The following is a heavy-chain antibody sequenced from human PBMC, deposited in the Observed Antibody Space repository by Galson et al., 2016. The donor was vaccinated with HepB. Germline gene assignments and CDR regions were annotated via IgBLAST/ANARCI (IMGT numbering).Heavy chain of an antibody. Sequence: LSCAASGFTVSDNYMSWVRQAPGKGLEWVSTIYTGGSTFYADSVKGRFTISGDNPKNTLYLQMTGLRAEDTARYYCARDTTFYYGSADWGQGTLVTVSS. CDR1: GFTVSDNY. CDR2: IYTGGST. D-gene: IGHD3-10*01. J-gene: IGHJ1*01. CDR3: ARDTTFYYGSAD. V-gene: IGHV3-66*01.